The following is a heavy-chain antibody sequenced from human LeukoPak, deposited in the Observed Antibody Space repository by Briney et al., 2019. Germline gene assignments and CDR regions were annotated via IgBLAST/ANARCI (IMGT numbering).Heavy chain of an antibody. CDR3: ARDDTAVAGTELDY. D-gene: IGHD6-19*01. CDR1: GFTFSSYA. Sequence: GGSLRLSCAASGFTFSSYAMSWVRQAPGKGLEWVSAISGSGGSTYYTDSVQGRFTISRDNAKNSLYLQMNSLRAEDTAVYYCARDDTAVAGTELDYWGQGTLVTVSS. CDR2: ISGSGGST. V-gene: IGHV3-23*01. J-gene: IGHJ4*02.